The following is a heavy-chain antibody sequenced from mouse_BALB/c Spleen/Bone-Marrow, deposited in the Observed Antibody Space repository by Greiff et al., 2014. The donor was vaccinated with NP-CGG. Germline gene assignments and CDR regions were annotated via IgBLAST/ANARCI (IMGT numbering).Heavy chain of an antibody. CDR2: IDPAIFT. CDR3: ASYRYGWYYDV. V-gene: IGHV14-3*02. J-gene: IGHJ1*01. CDR1: GFNIKDTY. D-gene: IGHD2-14*01. Sequence: VQLQQSGAELVKPGSSVKLSCTASGFNIKDTYLHWVKQRPEQGLDWIGRIDPAIFTKYDPKFQGKATITADTSSNTAYLHLSSLTSEDTAVYYCASYRYGWYYDVWGAGTTVTVSS.